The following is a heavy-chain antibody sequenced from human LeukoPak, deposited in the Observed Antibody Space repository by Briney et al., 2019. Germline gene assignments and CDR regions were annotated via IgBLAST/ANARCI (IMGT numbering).Heavy chain of an antibody. CDR3: VRDGGFYYTASPNSWFDP. V-gene: IGHV4-38-2*02. D-gene: IGHD2-15*01. J-gene: IGHJ5*02. CDR2: ISNRGSP. Sequence: SETLSLTCLVSGFSISSDDCWGWIRQPPGTGLEWIGSISNRGSPYYNPSLKSRVTMSVDTPNNHFSLRLSSVTAADTAVYYCVRDGGFYYTASPNSWFDPWGQGTLVTVSS. CDR1: GFSISSDDC.